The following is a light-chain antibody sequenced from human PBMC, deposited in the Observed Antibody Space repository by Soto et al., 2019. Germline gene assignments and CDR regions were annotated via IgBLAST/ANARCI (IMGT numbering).Light chain of an antibody. J-gene: IGKJ4*01. CDR1: QTISNW. Sequence: DIQMTQSPSTLSASVGDRVTITCRASQTISNWLAWYQQTPGKAPKVLIFDASTLDGGVPSRFSGRRSGTDFTLTIRSLKPSDFATYYCQQYNNYPLTFGGRNKVEI. CDR2: DAS. CDR3: QQYNNYPLT. V-gene: IGKV1-5*01.